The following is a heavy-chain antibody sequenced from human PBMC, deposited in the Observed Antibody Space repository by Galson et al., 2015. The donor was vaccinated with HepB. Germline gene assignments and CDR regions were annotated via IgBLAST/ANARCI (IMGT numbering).Heavy chain of an antibody. D-gene: IGHD2-8*02. J-gene: IGHJ6*01. V-gene: IGHV3-73*01. Sequence: SLRLSCAASGFTFSASTMHWVRQASGQGLEWVGRIRSKTNIYATVYAASVKGRFTISRDDSKNTTYLQMNSLKTEDTAVYFCTRIEKLYWDIWGRGTTVTVSS. CDR1: GFTFSAST. CDR3: TRIEKLYWDI. CDR2: IRSKTNIYAT.